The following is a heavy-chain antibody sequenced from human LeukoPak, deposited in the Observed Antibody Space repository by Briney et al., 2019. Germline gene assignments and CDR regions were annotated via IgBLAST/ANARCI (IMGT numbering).Heavy chain of an antibody. V-gene: IGHV4-34*01. CDR3: ARGEHVLRVLEWLLTFDP. CDR2: INHSGST. D-gene: IGHD3-3*01. CDR1: GGSFSGYY. Sequence: SETLSLTCAVYGGSFSGYYWSWIRQPPGKGLEWIGEINHSGSTNYNPSLKSRVTISVDTSKNQFSLKLSSVTAADTAVYYCARGEHVLRVLEWLLTFDPWGQGTLVTVSS. J-gene: IGHJ5*02.